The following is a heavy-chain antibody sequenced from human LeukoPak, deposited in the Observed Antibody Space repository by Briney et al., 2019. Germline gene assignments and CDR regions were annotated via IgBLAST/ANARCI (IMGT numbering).Heavy chain of an antibody. CDR2: VDPEDGET. J-gene: IGHJ5*02. CDR1: GHTFTDYY. Sequence: ASVKVSCKVSGHTFTDYYMHWVQQAPGKGLEWMGLVDPEDGETIYAEKFQGRVTITADTSTDTAYMELSSLRSEDTAVYYCATGRWLQPFDPWGQGTLVTVSS. CDR3: ATGRWLQPFDP. D-gene: IGHD5-24*01. V-gene: IGHV1-69-2*01.